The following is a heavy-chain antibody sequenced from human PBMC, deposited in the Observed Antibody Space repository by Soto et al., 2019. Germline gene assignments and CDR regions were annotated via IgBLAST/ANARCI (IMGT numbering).Heavy chain of an antibody. J-gene: IGHJ4*02. D-gene: IGHD3-22*01. CDR1: GFTFSSYA. V-gene: IGHV3-23*01. Sequence: PVGSLRLSCAASGFTFSSYAMSWVRQAPGKGLEWVSAISGSGGSTYYADSVKGRFTISRDNSKNTLYLQMNSLRAEDTAVYYCAKDKGTPNTIIVVSFGYWGQGTLVTVSS. CDR2: ISGSGGST. CDR3: AKDKGTPNTIIVVSFGY.